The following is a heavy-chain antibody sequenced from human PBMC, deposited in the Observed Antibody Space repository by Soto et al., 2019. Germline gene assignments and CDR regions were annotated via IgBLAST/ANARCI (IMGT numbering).Heavy chain of an antibody. D-gene: IGHD3-3*01. Sequence: PWGSLRLSCAASGFTFIAYDMHFFRQTPLKCLEWVSVIGIAGDPYYPGSVKGRFTISRENAKNSLYLQMNSLRAGDTAVYYCARGDGDYDLWSGKGYGMDVWGQGTTVTVSS. CDR2: IGIAGDP. V-gene: IGHV3-13*05. J-gene: IGHJ6*02. CDR3: ARGDGDYDLWSGKGYGMDV. CDR1: GFTFIAYD.